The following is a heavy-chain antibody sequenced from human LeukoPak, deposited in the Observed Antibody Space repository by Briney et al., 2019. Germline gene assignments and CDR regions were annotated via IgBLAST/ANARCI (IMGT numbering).Heavy chain of an antibody. V-gene: IGHV1-18*01. CDR1: GYTFTSYG. D-gene: IGHD5/OR15-5a*01. Sequence: ASVKVSCKASGYTFTSYGISWVRQAPGQGLEWMGWISAYNGNTNYAQKLQGRVTMTTDTSTSTAYMELRSLRSDDTAVYYCARDLVYVSGSRRKDYFDYWGRGTLVRLL. J-gene: IGHJ4*02. CDR3: ARDLVYVSGSRRKDYFDY. CDR2: ISAYNGNT.